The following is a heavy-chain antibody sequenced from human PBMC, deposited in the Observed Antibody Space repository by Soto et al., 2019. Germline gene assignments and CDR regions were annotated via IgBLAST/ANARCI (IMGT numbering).Heavy chain of an antibody. J-gene: IGHJ4*02. CDR2: IHTRGGNT. V-gene: IGHV1-46*01. D-gene: IGHD6-6*01. Sequence: ASVKVSCKASGYTFTGYYVHWVRQAPGHGLEWLGWIHTRGGNTNYAQRFQGRVTMTWDTSTSTVYMELSSLRSDDTAVYYCARAPYSSSSFFFDSWGQGTPVTVSS. CDR1: GYTFTGYY. CDR3: ARAPYSSSSFFFDS.